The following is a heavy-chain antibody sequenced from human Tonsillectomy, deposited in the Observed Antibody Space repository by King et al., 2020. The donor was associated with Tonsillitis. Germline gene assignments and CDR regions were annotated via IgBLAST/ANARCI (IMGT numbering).Heavy chain of an antibody. J-gene: IGHJ4*02. Sequence: DVQLVESGGGLVQPGRSLRLSCAASGFTFDDYAMHWVRQVPGKGLEWVSRISWNSGSIDYAESVKGRFTISRDNARNSLFLQMNSLRAEDTALYYCAKDNVVVPALTKGGLDSWGQETLVTVSS. CDR2: ISWNSGSI. CDR3: AKDNVVVPALTKGGLDS. V-gene: IGHV3-9*01. D-gene: IGHD2-2*01. CDR1: GFTFDDYA.